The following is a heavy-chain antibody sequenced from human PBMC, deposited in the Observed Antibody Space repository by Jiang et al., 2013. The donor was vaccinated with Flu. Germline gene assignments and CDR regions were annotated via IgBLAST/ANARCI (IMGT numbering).Heavy chain of an antibody. Sequence: GAEVKKPGASVKVSCKASGYTFTSHDINWVRQAAGRGLEWMGWMNPNSGNTGYSEKFQGRVTMTRNISISTAYMELSSLRSEDTAVYYCARRTDGAGTPLVYWGQGTLVTVSS. J-gene: IGHJ4*02. CDR2: MNPNSGNT. CDR3: ARRTDGAGTPLVY. D-gene: IGHD6-13*01. V-gene: IGHV1-8*01. CDR1: GYTFTSHD.